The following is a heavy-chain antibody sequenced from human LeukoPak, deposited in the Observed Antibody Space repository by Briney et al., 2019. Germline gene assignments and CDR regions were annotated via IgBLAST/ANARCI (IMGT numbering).Heavy chain of an antibody. CDR2: ISGSGGST. D-gene: IGHD3-9*01. Sequence: PGGSLRLSCAASGFTFSSYAMSWVRQAPGKGLEWVSAISGSGGSTYYADSVKGRFTISRDNSKNTQYLQMNSLRAEDTAVYYCAKDGGVLRYFDWSYFDYWGQGTLVTVSS. CDR3: AKDGGVLRYFDWSYFDY. V-gene: IGHV3-23*01. J-gene: IGHJ4*02. CDR1: GFTFSSYA.